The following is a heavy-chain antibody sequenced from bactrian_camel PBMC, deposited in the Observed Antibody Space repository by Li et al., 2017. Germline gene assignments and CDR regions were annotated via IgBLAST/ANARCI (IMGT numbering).Heavy chain of an antibody. CDR2: IFSDGSDT. J-gene: IGHJ4*01. V-gene: IGHV3S6*01. Sequence: HVQLVESGGGLVQPGGSLRLSCAPSGFPFSFYYMTWVRQAAGKGLAWVATIFSDGSDTFYADSVKGRFTISRNNAKNTVYLQVNDLRPKDTAVYYCMSGPPPTVAAGHYNYWGQGTQVTVS. CDR1: GFPFSFYY. D-gene: IGHD6*01. CDR3: MSGPPPTVAAGHYNY.